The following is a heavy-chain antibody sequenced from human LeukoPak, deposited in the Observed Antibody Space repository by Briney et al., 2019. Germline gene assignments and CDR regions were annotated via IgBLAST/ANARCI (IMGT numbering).Heavy chain of an antibody. Sequence: GGSLSLSCAASVFTFSSYEMNWVRQAPGKGVEGVSYISSSGSTIYYADSVKGRFTISRDNAKNSLYLQMNSLRAEDTAVYYCAELGITMIGGVWGKGTTVTISS. V-gene: IGHV3-48*03. J-gene: IGHJ6*04. CDR3: AELGITMIGGV. CDR2: ISSSGSTI. D-gene: IGHD3-10*02. CDR1: VFTFSSYE.